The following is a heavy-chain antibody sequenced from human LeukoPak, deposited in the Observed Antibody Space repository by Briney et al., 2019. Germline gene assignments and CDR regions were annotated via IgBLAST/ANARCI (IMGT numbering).Heavy chain of an antibody. CDR3: TRGGGGDPVDY. V-gene: IGHV3-49*04. CDR2: IRSNFYGGTT. CDR1: GFTFSSYG. D-gene: IGHD3-16*01. Sequence: PGGSLRLSCAASGFTFSSYGMSWVRQAPGKGLEWVGFIRSNFYGGTTDYAASVKGRFTISRDGSKSIAYLQMNSLKTEDTAVYYCTRGGGGDPVDYWGQGALVTVSS. J-gene: IGHJ4*02.